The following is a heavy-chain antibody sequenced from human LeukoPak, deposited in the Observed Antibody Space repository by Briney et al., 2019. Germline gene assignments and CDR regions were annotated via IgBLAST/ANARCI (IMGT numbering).Heavy chain of an antibody. D-gene: IGHD3-10*01. CDR3: ARCGSGSYYSFDY. V-gene: IGHV4-31*11. J-gene: IGHJ4*02. Sequence: SETLSLTCAVYGGSFSGYYWSWIRQHPGKGLEWIGYIYYSGSTYYNPSLKSRVTISVDTSKNQFSLKLSSVTAADTAVYYCARCGSGSYYSFDYWGQGTLVTVSS. CDR1: GGSFSGYY. CDR2: IYYSGST.